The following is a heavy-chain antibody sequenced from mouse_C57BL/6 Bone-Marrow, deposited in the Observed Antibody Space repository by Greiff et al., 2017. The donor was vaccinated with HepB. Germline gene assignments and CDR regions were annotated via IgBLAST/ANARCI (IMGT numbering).Heavy chain of an antibody. Sequence: QVQLQQPGAELVMPGASVKLSCKASGYTFTSYWMHWVKQRPGQGLEWIGEIDPSDSYTNYNQKFKGKSTLTVDKSSSTAYMQLSSRTSEDSAVYYCARRARYFWYFDVWGTGTTVTVSS. CDR1: GYTFTSYW. D-gene: IGHD2-12*01. V-gene: IGHV1-69*01. CDR2: IDPSDSYT. CDR3: ARRARYFWYFDV. J-gene: IGHJ1*03.